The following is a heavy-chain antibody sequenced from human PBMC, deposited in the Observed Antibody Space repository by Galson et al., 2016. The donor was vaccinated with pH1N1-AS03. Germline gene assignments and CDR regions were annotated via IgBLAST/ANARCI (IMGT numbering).Heavy chain of an antibody. D-gene: IGHD2-21*01. CDR1: GFDFSNYE. CDR2: ISSSGTPT. Sequence: SLRLSCAASGFDFSNYEMHWVRQAPGKGLEWVAYISSSGTPTYYATSLRGRFTISRDNAKNSVFLQMNSLRAEDTGVYFCARDGDYHTYYYYACLDVWGQGTTVTVSS. CDR3: ARDGDYHTYYYYACLDV. V-gene: IGHV3-48*03. J-gene: IGHJ6*02.